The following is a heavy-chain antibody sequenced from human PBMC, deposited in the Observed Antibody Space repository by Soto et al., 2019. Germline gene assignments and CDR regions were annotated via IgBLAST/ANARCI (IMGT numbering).Heavy chain of an antibody. CDR3: VIFCGGDCYNH. J-gene: IGHJ4*02. CDR2: ISFDGGDE. CDR1: GFDFSSHA. V-gene: IGHV3-30-3*01. Sequence: QVQLVESGGGVGQPGRSLRLSCAASGFDFSSHAMHWVRQPPGKGPEWLATISFDGGDEFYADSVKGRFTISRDNSKSTLFLQMNSLPAEDTATYYCVIFCGGDCYNHWGQGTLDAVSS. D-gene: IGHD2-21*02.